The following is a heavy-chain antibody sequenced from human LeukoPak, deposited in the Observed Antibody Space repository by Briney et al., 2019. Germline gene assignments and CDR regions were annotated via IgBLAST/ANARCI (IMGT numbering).Heavy chain of an antibody. V-gene: IGHV3-23*01. CDR1: GFTFSSSA. D-gene: IGHD2-21*01. CDR2: ISGSGGNT. Sequence: GGSLRLSCAASGFTFSSSAMTWVRRAPGKGLEWVSLISGSGGNTYYADSVKGRFTISRDNSKNTLYLQMNSLRAEDTAVYYCAKDIQCTYWGQGTLVTVSS. CDR3: AKDIQCTY. J-gene: IGHJ4*02.